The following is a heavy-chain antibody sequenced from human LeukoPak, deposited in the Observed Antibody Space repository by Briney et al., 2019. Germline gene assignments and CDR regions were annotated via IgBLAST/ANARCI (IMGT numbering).Heavy chain of an antibody. CDR3: AKGGRVTTVTTKAYFDY. J-gene: IGHJ4*02. CDR1: GFTFSSYA. CDR2: ISGSGGTT. V-gene: IGHV3-23*01. D-gene: IGHD4-17*01. Sequence: GGSLRLSCAASGFTFSSYAMSWVRQAPGKGLEWVSTISGSGGTTYYTDSVKGRFTVSRDNSKNTLYLQMNSLRAEDTAVYYCAKGGRVTTVTTKAYFDYWGQGTLVTVSS.